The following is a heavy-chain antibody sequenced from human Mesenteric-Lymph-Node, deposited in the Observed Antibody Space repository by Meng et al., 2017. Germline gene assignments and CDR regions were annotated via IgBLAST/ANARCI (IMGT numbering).Heavy chain of an antibody. V-gene: IGHV4-38-2*02. CDR3: ARKIGYCSSTSCYRRGLFDY. D-gene: IGHD2-2*01. CDR1: GYSISSGYY. CDR2: IYHSGST. Sequence: SETLSLTCTVSGYSISSGYYWGWIRQPPGKGLEWIGSIYHSGSTYYNPSLKSRVTISVDTSKNQFSLKLSSVTAADTAVYYCARKIGYCSSTSCYRRGLFDYWGQGTLVTVSS. J-gene: IGHJ4*02.